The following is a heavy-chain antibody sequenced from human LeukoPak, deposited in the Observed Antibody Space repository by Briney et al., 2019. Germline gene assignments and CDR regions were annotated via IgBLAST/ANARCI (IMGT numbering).Heavy chain of an antibody. D-gene: IGHD3-3*01. CDR1: GGSISTNY. CDR3: FFERTTAYDIWSLNYLDY. CDR2: INYNGFT. Sequence: PSETLSLTCTVSGGSISTNYWSWIRQPPGKGLEWIGYINYNGFTNYNPSLKSRVTISADTSKNQISLKLSSVTAADTAVYYFFFERTTAYDIWSLNYLDYWGQGTLVIVSS. V-gene: IGHV4-59*01. J-gene: IGHJ4*02.